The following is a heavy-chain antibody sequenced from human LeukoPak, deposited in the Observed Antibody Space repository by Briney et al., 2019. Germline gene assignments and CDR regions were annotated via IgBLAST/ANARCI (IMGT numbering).Heavy chain of an antibody. CDR1: GYTFTSYY. J-gene: IGHJ4*02. CDR2: INPSGGST. Sequence: ASVKVSCKASGYTFTSYYMHWVRQAPGQGLEWVGIINPSGGSTSYAQKFQGRVTMTRDTSTSTVYMELSSLRSEDTAVYYCARDDYDFWSGYPVYYFDYWGQGTLVTVSS. CDR3: ARDDYDFWSGYPVYYFDY. D-gene: IGHD3-3*01. V-gene: IGHV1-46*01.